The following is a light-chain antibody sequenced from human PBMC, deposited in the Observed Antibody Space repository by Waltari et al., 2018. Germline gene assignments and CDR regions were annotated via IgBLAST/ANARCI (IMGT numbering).Light chain of an antibody. J-gene: IGLJ2*01. CDR2: AVS. V-gene: IGLV2-23*02. CDR1: SSDVGNYKR. CDR3: SSYAGSSKGV. Sequence: QSALTQPASVSGSPGQSITISCTGTSSDVGNYKRVSWYQQHPGKAPKPMTYAVSKRPSGVSDRFSGSKSGDMASLTISGLQPEDEAEYFCSSYAGSSKGVFGGGTKVTVL.